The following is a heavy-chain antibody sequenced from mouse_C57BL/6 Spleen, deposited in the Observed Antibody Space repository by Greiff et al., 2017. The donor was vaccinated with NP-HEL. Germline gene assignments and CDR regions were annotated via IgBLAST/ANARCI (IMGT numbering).Heavy chain of an antibody. CDR2: IYPGSGNT. V-gene: IGHV1-76*01. J-gene: IGHJ3*01. D-gene: IGHD1-1*01. Sequence: QVQLQQSGAELVRPGASVKLSCKASGYTFTDYYINWVKQRPGQRLEWIARIYPGSGNTYYNEKFKGKATLTAEKSSSTAYMQLSSLTSEDSAVYFCARGFYYGSSDAYWGQGTLVTVSA. CDR1: GYTFTDYY. CDR3: ARGFYYGSSDAY.